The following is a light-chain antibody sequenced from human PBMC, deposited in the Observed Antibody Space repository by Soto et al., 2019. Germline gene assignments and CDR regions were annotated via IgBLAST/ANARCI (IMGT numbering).Light chain of an antibody. CDR1: QSVGSS. Sequence: EIVMTQSPATLSVSPGERATLSCRASQSVGSSLAWYQQRPGQAPRILIYDTSNRVTGIPARFSGSGSGTDFTLTISSLAPEDFAVYYCQQRSSWPPTFGQGTKVDIK. CDR2: DTS. J-gene: IGKJ1*01. V-gene: IGKV3-11*01. CDR3: QQRSSWPPT.